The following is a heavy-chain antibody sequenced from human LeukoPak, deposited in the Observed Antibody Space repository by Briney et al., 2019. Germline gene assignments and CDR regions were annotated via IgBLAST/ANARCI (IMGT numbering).Heavy chain of an antibody. CDR3: ARDDYGAVFDY. CDR2: IYYSGST. J-gene: IGHJ4*02. V-gene: IGHV4-59*12. Sequence: PSETLSLTCTVSGGSISSYYWSWIRQPPGKGLEWIGYIYYSGSTNYNPSLKSRVTISVDTSKNQFSLKLSSVTAADTAVYYCARDDYGAVFDYWGQGTLVTVTS. D-gene: IGHD4-17*01. CDR1: GGSISSYY.